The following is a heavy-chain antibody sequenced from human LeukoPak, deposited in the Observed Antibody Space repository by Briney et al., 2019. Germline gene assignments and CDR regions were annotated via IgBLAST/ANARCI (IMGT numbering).Heavy chain of an antibody. CDR2: ISGSDDST. J-gene: IGHJ4*02. Sequence: PGGSLRLSCAASGFTISTYGMNWVRQAPGKGLEWVSTISGSDDSTYYAGSAKGRFTISRDNSKNTLYLQMNSLRAEDTAVYYCARDISIAAAGTAGYWGQGTLVTVPS. V-gene: IGHV3-23*01. CDR3: ARDISIAAAGTAGY. CDR1: GFTISTYG. D-gene: IGHD6-13*01.